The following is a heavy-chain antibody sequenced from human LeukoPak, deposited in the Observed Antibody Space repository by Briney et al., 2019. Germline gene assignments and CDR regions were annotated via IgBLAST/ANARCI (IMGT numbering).Heavy chain of an antibody. CDR2: MNPNSGNT. CDR3: ARVVGDSSGYDY. CDR1: GYTFTSYD. J-gene: IGHJ4*02. Sequence: GASVKVSCKASGYTFTSYDINWVRQATGQGLEWMGWMNPNSGNTGYAQKFQGRVTMTRNTSISTAYMELSSLRSEDTAVCYCARVVGDSSGYDYWGQGTLVTVSS. D-gene: IGHD3-22*01. V-gene: IGHV1-8*01.